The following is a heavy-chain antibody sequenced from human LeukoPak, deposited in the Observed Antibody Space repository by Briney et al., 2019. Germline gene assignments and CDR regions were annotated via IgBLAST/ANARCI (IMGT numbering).Heavy chain of an antibody. J-gene: IGHJ4*02. CDR3: SRDSGYCSGGSCWYFDF. D-gene: IGHD2-15*01. CDR1: GYTFTGYY. V-gene: IGHV1-2*02. CDR2: INPNSGGT. Sequence: ASVKVSCKASGYTFTGYYMHWVRQVPGQGLEWMGWINPNSGGTNYAQKFQGRVTMTRDTSMSTAYMELSGLRSDDTAVYYCSRDSGYCSGGSCWYFDFWGQGTLVTVSA.